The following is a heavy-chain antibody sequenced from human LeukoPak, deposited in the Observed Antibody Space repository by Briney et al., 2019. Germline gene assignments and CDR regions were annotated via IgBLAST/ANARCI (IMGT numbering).Heavy chain of an antibody. J-gene: IGHJ4*02. CDR3: TKDHPDCRGTSCLLFDY. V-gene: IGHV3-7*01. D-gene: IGHD2-2*01. Sequence: GESLKISCVVSRFTFSRFWMAWVRQAPGKGPEWVAQIKEDGSEKYYMDFVEGRFTISRDNAKNSLYLQMNSLRAEDTAVDYCTKDHPDCRGTSCLLFDYGGQGSLVTVSS. CDR1: RFTFSRFW. CDR2: IKEDGSEK.